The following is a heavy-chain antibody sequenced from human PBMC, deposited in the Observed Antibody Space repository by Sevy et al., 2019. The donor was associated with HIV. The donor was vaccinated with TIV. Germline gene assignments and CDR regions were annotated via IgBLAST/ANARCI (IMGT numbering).Heavy chain of an antibody. Sequence: GGSLRLSCAASGFTFDDYAMHWVRQAPGKGLEWVSGISWNSGGIGYADSVKGRFTISRDNAKNSLYLQMNSLRAEDTALYYCAKDINADYYDSSGYYYWGQGTLVTVSS. J-gene: IGHJ4*02. CDR2: ISWNSGGI. CDR1: GFTFDDYA. V-gene: IGHV3-9*01. D-gene: IGHD3-22*01. CDR3: AKDINADYYDSSGYYY.